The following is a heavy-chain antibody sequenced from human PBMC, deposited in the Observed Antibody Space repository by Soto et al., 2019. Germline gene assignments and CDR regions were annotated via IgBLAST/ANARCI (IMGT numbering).Heavy chain of an antibody. J-gene: IGHJ4*02. CDR2: ISGSGGST. CDR1: GFTFSSYA. CDR3: AKGPTVCRRQFYDY. V-gene: IGHV3-23*02. Sequence: EVQLLESGGGLVQPGGSLRLSCAASGFTFSSYAMSWVRQAPGKGLEWVSAISGSGGSTYYVDSVKGRFTISRDNPKNPLQHQMNNLRAEDRAVYYCAKGPTVCRRQFYDYWDQGTVVTVYS. D-gene: IGHD4-17*01.